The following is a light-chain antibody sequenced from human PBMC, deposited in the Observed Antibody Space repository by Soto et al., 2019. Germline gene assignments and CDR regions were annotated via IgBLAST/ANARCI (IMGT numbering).Light chain of an antibody. CDR2: AAA. CDR3: QQSYSTPWT. J-gene: IGKJ1*01. V-gene: IGKV1-39*01. Sequence: DIQMTQSPSSLSASVGDRVTITCRASQSISSYLNWYQQKPGKAPKLLIYAAASLQSGVPSRFSGSGSGTDFSLTICSLQPEDFAIYYCQQSYSTPWTLGQGTRVDTK. CDR1: QSISSY.